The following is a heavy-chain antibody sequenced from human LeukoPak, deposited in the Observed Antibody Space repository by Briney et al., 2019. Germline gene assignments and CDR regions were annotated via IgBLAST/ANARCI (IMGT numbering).Heavy chain of an antibody. CDR2: IGTAGDT. D-gene: IGHD1-1*01. V-gene: IGHV3-13*01. CDR3: AKRGGQGPFDP. Sequence: GGSLRLSCAASGFTFSSYDMHWVRQATGKGLEWVSAIGTAGDTYYPGSVKGRFTISRENAKNSLYLQMNSLRAGDTAVYYCAKRGGQGPFDPWGQGTLVTVSS. CDR1: GFTFSSYD. J-gene: IGHJ5*02.